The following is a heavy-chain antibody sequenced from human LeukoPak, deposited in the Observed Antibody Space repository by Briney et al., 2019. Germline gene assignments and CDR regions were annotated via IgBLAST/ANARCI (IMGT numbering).Heavy chain of an antibody. CDR1: GFTFSSYA. J-gene: IGHJ4*02. CDR2: ISYDGSNK. V-gene: IGHV3-30-3*01. Sequence: GRSLRLSCAASGFTFSSYAMHWVRQAPGKGLEWVAVISYDGSNKYYADSVKGRFTISRDNSKNTLDLQMNSLRAEDTAVYYCAKELYYQDSSGSFDYWGQGTLVTVSS. D-gene: IGHD3-22*01. CDR3: AKELYYQDSSGSFDY.